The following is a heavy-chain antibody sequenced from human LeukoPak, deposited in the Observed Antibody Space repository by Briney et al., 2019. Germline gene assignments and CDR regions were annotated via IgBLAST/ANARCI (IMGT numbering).Heavy chain of an antibody. CDR2: IYYSWST. V-gene: IGHV4-39*01. Sequence: SETLSLTCTVSGGSISSSSYYWGWIRQPPGTGLEWIGSIYYSWSTYYNPSLKSRVTISVDTSKNQFSLKLSSVTAADTAVYYCARLLSVSWLVRANSGNQYYYGMDVWGQGTRSPSP. J-gene: IGHJ6*02. CDR1: GGSISSSSYY. CDR3: ARLLSVSWLVRANSGNQYYYGMDV. D-gene: IGHD6-19*01.